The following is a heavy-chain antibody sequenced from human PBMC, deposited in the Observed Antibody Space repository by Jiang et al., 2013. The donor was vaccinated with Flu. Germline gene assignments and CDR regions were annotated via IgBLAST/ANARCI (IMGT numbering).Heavy chain of an antibody. J-gene: IGHJ4*02. Sequence: GAEVKKPGASVKVSCKASGYTFTGYYIHWVRQAPGQGLEWMGWINPNSGGTNCTQKFQGRVTMTRDTSISTAYMELSRLTSDDTAVYYCASYSGSGTYYHWSFDYWGQGTLVTVSS. V-gene: IGHV1-2*02. CDR2: INPNSGGT. CDR3: ASYSGSGTYYHWSFDY. CDR1: GYTFTGYY. D-gene: IGHD3-10*01.